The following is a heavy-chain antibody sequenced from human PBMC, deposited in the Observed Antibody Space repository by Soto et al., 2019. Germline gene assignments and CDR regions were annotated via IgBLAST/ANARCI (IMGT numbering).Heavy chain of an antibody. CDR3: VQGRYPTMASPLDH. V-gene: IGHV3-9*01. J-gene: IGHJ5*02. D-gene: IGHD5-12*01. Sequence: EVQLVESGGGLVQPGKSLRLSCVASGFTLDDCSMHWVRQAPGKGLAWVSGISWDSGTIGYADSVKGRFSISRDGAKNSLYLQMNSLRVEDAALYYCVQGRYPTMASPLDHWGQGTLVTVSS. CDR1: GFTLDDCS. CDR2: ISWDSGTI.